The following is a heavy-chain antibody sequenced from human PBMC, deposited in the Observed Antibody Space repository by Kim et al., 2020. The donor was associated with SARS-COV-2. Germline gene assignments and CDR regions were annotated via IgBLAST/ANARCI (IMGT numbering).Heavy chain of an antibody. J-gene: IGHJ4*02. CDR1: GYTFTSYA. CDR3: ARVSAPYYYDSSGYYDY. Sequence: ASVKVSCKASGYTFTSYAMHWVRQAPGQRLEWMGWINAGNGNTKYSQKFQGRVTITRDTSASTAYMELSSLRSEDTAVYYCARVSAPYYYDSSGYYDYWGQGTLVTVSS. V-gene: IGHV1-3*01. D-gene: IGHD3-22*01. CDR2: INAGNGNT.